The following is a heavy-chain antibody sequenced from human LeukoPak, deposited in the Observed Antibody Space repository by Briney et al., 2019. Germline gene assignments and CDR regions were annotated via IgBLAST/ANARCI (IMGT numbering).Heavy chain of an antibody. Sequence: VASVKVSCKASGYTFTGYYMHWVRQAPGQGLEWMGWINPNSGGTNYAQKFQGRVTMTRDTSISTAYMELSMLRSDATAVYYCARADYDFWSGYYDSWGQGTLVTVSS. CDR2: INPNSGGT. CDR1: GYTFTGYY. V-gene: IGHV1-2*02. CDR3: ARADYDFWSGYYDS. D-gene: IGHD3-3*01. J-gene: IGHJ4*02.